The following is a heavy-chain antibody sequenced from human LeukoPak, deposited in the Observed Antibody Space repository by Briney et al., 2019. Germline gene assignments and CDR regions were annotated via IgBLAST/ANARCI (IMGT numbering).Heavy chain of an antibody. CDR1: GGSISSYY. D-gene: IGHD3-22*01. J-gene: IGHJ3*02. V-gene: IGHV4-59*03. CDR3: ARHQKDSYDSIFHAFEI. Sequence: SETLSLTCTVSGGSISSYYWSWIRQPPGRGLEWIGCLYHSGKTLYNPSLKSRVTISVDTSKNQFSLMLNSVTAADTATYYCARHQKDSYDSIFHAFEIWGQGTMATVSS. CDR2: LYHSGKT.